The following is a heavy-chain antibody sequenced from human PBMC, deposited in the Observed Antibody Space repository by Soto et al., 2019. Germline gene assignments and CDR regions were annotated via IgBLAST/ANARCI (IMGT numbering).Heavy chain of an antibody. CDR3: AKRLAYYDSSGYSIGWFDP. V-gene: IGHV3-23*01. D-gene: IGHD3-22*01. CDR2: ISGSGGST. Sequence: ILSCAASGFTFSSYAMSWVRQAPGKGLEWVSAISGSGGSTYYADSMKGRFTISRDNSKNTLYLQMNSLRAEDTAVYYCAKRLAYYDSSGYSIGWFDPWGQGTLVTVSS. J-gene: IGHJ5*02. CDR1: GFTFSSYA.